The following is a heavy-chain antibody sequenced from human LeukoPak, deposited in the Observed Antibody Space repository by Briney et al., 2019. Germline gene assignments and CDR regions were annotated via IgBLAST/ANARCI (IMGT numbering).Heavy chain of an antibody. CDR2: ISSSGSNI. CDR3: ATLLDYGDYEVFGPDLNWFDP. Sequence: GGSLRLSCAASGFTFSSYEMNWVRQAPGKGGEGVSYISSSGSNIYYADSVKGRFTIYRDTATTSLYLPITSLSAKDTAVYYCATLLDYGDYEVFGPDLNWFDPWGQGTLVTVSS. J-gene: IGHJ5*02. D-gene: IGHD4-17*01. V-gene: IGHV3-48*03. CDR1: GFTFSSYE.